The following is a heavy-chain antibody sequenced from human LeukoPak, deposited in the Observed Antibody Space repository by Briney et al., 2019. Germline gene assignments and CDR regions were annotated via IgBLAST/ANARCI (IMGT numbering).Heavy chain of an antibody. CDR1: GFTFSSYG. D-gene: IGHD2-8*01. CDR3: VRGGFNGN. CDR2: IETDGTGA. V-gene: IGHV3-74*03. Sequence: GGSLRLSCAASGFTFSSYGMHWVRQVPGKGLVWVSRIETDGTGAVYADAVEGRFTISRDNAKNMLYLQMNSLRAEDTAVYYCVRGGFNGNWGQGTLVTVSS. J-gene: IGHJ4*02.